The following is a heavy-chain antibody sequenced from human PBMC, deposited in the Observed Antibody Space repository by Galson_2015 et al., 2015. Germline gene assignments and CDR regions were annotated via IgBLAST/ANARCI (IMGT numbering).Heavy chain of an antibody. V-gene: IGHV3-23*01. CDR2: ISGSADIT. CDR3: ANLWNYKYSYNIHV. J-gene: IGHJ6*02. CDR1: GFTFSSYA. Sequence: SLRLSCAASGFTFSSYAMNWVRQAPGKGLEWVSAISGSADITFYADSVKGRFTISRDNSKNTLYLQMNSLRAEDTAVYYCANLWNYKYSYNIHVWGQGTTVTVSS. D-gene: IGHD1-7*01.